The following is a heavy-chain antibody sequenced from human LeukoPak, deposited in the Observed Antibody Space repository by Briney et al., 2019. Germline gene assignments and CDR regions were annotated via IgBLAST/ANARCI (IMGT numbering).Heavy chain of an antibody. V-gene: IGHV3-23*01. CDR1: GFTFGSYA. CDR3: AKAPSGNYGPMEYFQH. J-gene: IGHJ1*01. Sequence: GGSLRLSCAASGFTFGSYAMSWVRQAPGKGLEWVSAISGSGGSTYYADSVKGRFTISRDNSKNTLYLQMNSLRAEDTAVYYCAKAPSGNYGPMEYFQHWGQGTLVTVSS. CDR2: ISGSGGST. D-gene: IGHD1-26*01.